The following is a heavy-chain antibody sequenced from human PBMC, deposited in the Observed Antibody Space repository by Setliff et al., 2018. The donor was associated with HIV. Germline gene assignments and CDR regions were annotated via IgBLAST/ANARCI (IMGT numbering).Heavy chain of an antibody. D-gene: IGHD3-22*01. CDR1: GGAFSGYA. CDR2: LIPILGIA. V-gene: IGHV1-69*10. J-gene: IGHJ3*02. Sequence: GASVKVSCKASGGAFSGYALSWVRQAPGQGLEWMGGLIPILGIAQYAQKFHGRVTISADTSTTTAYLEVSNLRSEDTAVYYCAKGYYHDSRGYPTGPAFDIWGQGTMVTVSS. CDR3: AKGYYHDSRGYPTGPAFDI.